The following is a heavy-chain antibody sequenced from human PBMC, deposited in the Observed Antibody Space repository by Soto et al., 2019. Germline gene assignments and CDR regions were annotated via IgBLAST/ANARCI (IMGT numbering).Heavy chain of an antibody. CDR2: ISGSGGGT. J-gene: IGHJ4*02. CDR1: GFTFSSYA. V-gene: IGHV3-23*01. CDR3: AKFGMATTKRSPPYYIDY. D-gene: IGHD1-1*01. Sequence: GGSLRLSCAASGFTFSSYAMSWVRQAPGKGLEWVSSISGSGGGTYYADSVKGRFTFSRDNSKNTLYLQMNSLRAEDTAVYYCAKFGMATTKRSPPYYIDYWGQGXLVTVYS.